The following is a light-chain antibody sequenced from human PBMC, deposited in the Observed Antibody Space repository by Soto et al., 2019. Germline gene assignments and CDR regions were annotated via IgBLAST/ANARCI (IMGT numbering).Light chain of an antibody. CDR1: QSISSW. Sequence: DIQMTQSPSTLSASVGDRVTITCRASQSISSWLAWYQQKPGKAPQPLIYKASSLESGVPSRFSGSGSVTEFTLNISSLQPDDFATYYCQQYSSYSPYTFGQGTKLEIK. J-gene: IGKJ2*01. CDR3: QQYSSYSPYT. CDR2: KAS. V-gene: IGKV1-5*03.